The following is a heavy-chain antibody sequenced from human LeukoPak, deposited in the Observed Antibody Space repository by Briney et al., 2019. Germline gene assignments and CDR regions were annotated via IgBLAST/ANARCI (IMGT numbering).Heavy chain of an antibody. CDR3: AKVDRYCSGGSCYGFDY. V-gene: IGHV3-23*01. CDR1: GFTLSSYA. D-gene: IGHD2-15*01. J-gene: IGHJ4*02. Sequence: GGSLRLSCAASGFTLSSYAMSWVRQAPGKGLEWVSAISGSGGSTYYADSVKGRLTISRDNSKNTLYLQMNSLRAEDTAVYYCAKVDRYCSGGSCYGFDYWGQGTLVTVSS. CDR2: ISGSGGST.